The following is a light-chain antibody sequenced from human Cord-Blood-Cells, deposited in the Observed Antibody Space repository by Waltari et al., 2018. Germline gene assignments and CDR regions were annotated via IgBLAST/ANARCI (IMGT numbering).Light chain of an antibody. V-gene: IGLV2-8*01. CDR3: SSYAGSNNLV. CDR2: EVS. CDR1: SRDVGGYNS. J-gene: IGLJ2*01. Sequence: QSALPQPPSASGSPGQSVPIPCTGTSRDVGGYNSVSWYQQHPGKAPNLIIYEVSKRPSGVPDRFSGSKSGNTASLTVSGLQAEDEADYYCSSYAGSNNLVFGGGTKLTVL.